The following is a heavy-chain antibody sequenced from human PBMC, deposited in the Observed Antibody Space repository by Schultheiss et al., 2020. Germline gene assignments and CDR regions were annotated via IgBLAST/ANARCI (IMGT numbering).Heavy chain of an antibody. Sequence: WGSLRLSCAASGFTLSRYDMHWVRQGPGKGLEWVSVIYSGGSTYYADSVKGRFTISRDNSKNTLYLQMNSLRAEDTAVYYCARASLQGYFDYWGQGTLVTVSS. CDR1: GFTLSRYD. V-gene: IGHV3-66*01. CDR2: IYSGGST. J-gene: IGHJ4*02. CDR3: ARASLQGYFDY.